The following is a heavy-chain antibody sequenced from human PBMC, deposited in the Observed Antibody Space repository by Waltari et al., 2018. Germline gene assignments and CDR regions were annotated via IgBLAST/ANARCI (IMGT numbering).Heavy chain of an antibody. CDR2: IMPLFGAA. D-gene: IGHD3-22*01. CDR1: GDSFNISA. CDR3: ARSPLSGYYVNYFDP. V-gene: IGHV1-69*05. J-gene: IGHJ5*02. Sequence: QVQLVQSGAEVRKPGSSVKVSCRSSGDSFNISAISWLRQAPGQGLEWMGGIMPLFGAANDAQRFQGRVTISTDESTRTAYMELSSLRSDDTAVYYCARSPLSGYYVNYFDPWGQGTPVTVSS.